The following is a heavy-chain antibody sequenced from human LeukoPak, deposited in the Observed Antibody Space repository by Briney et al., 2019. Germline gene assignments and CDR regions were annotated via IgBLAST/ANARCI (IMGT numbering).Heavy chain of an antibody. Sequence: SSETLSLTCTVSGASISSYYWSWIRQPAGKGLEWIGRIYTSGSTNSNPSLKSRVTMSVDTSKNQFSLNLTSVTAADTAVYYCARAYSSSWYWNWFDPWGQGTLVTVSS. CDR2: IYTSGST. V-gene: IGHV4-4*07. J-gene: IGHJ5*02. CDR1: GASISSYY. D-gene: IGHD6-13*01. CDR3: ARAYSSSWYWNWFDP.